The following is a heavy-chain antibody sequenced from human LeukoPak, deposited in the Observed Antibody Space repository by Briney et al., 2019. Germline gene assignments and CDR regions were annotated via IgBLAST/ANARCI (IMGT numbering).Heavy chain of an antibody. Sequence: ASVKVSCKASGYTFTRHYMHWVRQAPGQGLEWMGIINPSGGSTSYAQKFQGRVTMTRDTSTSTVYMELSSLRSEDTAVYYCARLRVSSGWYFAYYFDYWGQGTLVTVSS. CDR2: INPSGGST. V-gene: IGHV1-46*01. D-gene: IGHD6-19*01. CDR3: ARLRVSSGWYFAYYFDY. CDR1: GYTFTRHY. J-gene: IGHJ4*02.